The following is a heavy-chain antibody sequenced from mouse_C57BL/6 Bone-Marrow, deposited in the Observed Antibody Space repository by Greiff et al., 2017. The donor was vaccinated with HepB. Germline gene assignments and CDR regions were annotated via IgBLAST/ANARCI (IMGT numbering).Heavy chain of an antibody. CDR1: GFTFSDYY. CDR3: ARPQGFAY. V-gene: IGHV5-12*01. J-gene: IGHJ3*01. D-gene: IGHD3-2*02. CDR2: ISNGGGST. Sequence: DVQLVESGGGLVQPGGSLKLSCAASGFTFSDYYMYWVRQTPEKRLEWVAYISNGGGSTYYPDTVKGRFTISRDNAKNTLYLQMSRLKSEDTAMYYCARPQGFAYWGQGTLVTVSA.